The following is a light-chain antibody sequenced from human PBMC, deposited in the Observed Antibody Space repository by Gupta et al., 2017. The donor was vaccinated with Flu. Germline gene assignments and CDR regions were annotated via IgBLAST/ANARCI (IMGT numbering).Light chain of an antibody. CDR3: SSYAGDNSWV. V-gene: IGLV2-8*01. J-gene: IGLJ3*02. Sequence: SVTISSTGSTCEVGGYKYVCWYQQHTAQANKLRLYEVSKRPAGVPGRFSGSKSGNTASLTVSGLQAEEDGDYYCSSYAGDNSWVFGGGTRMTVL. CDR2: EVS. CDR1: TCEVGGYKY.